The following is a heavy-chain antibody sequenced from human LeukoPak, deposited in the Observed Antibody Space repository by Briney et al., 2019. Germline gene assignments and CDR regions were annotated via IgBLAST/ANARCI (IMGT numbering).Heavy chain of an antibody. J-gene: IGHJ4*02. Sequence: DPGGSLRLSCAASGFTFGDFYMTWVRQAPGKGLEWVSAISGSGGSTYYADSVKGRFTISRDNSKNTLYLQMNSLRAEDTAVYYCAKSRLKWLVKQHYFDYWGQGTLVTVSS. CDR2: ISGSGGST. CDR3: AKSRLKWLVKQHYFDY. CDR1: GFTFGDFY. V-gene: IGHV3-23*01. D-gene: IGHD6-19*01.